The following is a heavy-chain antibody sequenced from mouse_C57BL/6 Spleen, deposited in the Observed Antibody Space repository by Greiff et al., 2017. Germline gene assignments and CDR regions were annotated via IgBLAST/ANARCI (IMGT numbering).Heavy chain of an antibody. CDR1: FSPFTLSL. Sequence: QVQLQQPGAELAPPAASVPWCSPSSFSPFTLSLIHFFKHIPVQGLEWIGMIHPNSGSTNYNEKFKSKATLTVDKSSSTAYMQLSSLTSEDSAVYYCAGFDYWGQGTTLTVSS. V-gene: IGHV1-64*01. CDR3: AGFDY. CDR2: IHPNSGST. J-gene: IGHJ2*01.